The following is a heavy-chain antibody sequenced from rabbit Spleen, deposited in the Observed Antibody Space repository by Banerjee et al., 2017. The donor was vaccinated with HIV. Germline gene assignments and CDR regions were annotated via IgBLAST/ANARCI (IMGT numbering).Heavy chain of an antibody. CDR2: IYTGNGKN. CDR1: GFDFSNYG. D-gene: IGHD8-1*01. CDR3: ARDAGSFDYIDVYFNL. V-gene: IGHV1S45*01. J-gene: IGHJ4*01. Sequence: QEQLVESGGGLVQPGGSLKLSCKASGFDFSNYGVSWVRQAPGKGLEWIGCIYTGNGKNYYASWAKGRFTISKTSSTTVTLQMAGLTAADTATYFCARDAGSFDYIDVYFNLWGPGTLVTVS.